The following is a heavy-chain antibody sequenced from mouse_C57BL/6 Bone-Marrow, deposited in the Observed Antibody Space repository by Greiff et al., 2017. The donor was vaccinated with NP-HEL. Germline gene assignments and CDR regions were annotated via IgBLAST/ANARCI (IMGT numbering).Heavy chain of an antibody. D-gene: IGHD1-1*01. CDR2: SRNKANDYTT. CDR3: ARDGYYGSYAMDY. V-gene: IGHV7-1*01. CDR1: GFTFSDFY. Sequence: EVKVVESGGGLVQSGRSLRLSCATSGFTFSDFYMEWVRQAPGKGLEWIAASRNKANDYTTEYSASVKGRFIVSRDTSQSILYLQMNALRAEDTAIYYCARDGYYGSYAMDYWGQGTSVTVSS. J-gene: IGHJ4*01.